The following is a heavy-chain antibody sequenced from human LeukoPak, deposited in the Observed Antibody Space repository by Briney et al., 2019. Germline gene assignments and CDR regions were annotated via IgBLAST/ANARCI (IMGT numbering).Heavy chain of an antibody. V-gene: IGHV4-59*01. J-gene: IGHJ6*02. CDR2: IYYSGST. D-gene: IGHD3-3*01. CDR1: GGSISSYY. CDR3: ARERNEYYDFWSGYYGTPGDYYYGMDV. Sequence: PSETLSLTCTVSGGSISSYYWSWIRQPPGKGLEWIGYIYYSGSTNYNPSLKSRVTISVDTSKNQFSLKLSSVTAADTAVYYCARERNEYYDFWSGYYGTPGDYYYGMDVWGQGTTVTVSS.